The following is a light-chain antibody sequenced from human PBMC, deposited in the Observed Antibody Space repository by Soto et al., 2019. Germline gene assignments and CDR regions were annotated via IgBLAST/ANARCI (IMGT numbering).Light chain of an antibody. V-gene: IGLV1-40*01. CDR3: QSYDSSLSGVV. J-gene: IGLJ2*01. Sequence: QSVLTQPSSVSGAPGQRVTISCTGSSSNIGANYDVHWYQQLPGTAPKLLIYGNSNRPSGVPDRFSGSKSGTSASLAITGLQAEDEADYYCQSYDSSLSGVVFGGGTKVTVL. CDR1: SSNIGANYD. CDR2: GNS.